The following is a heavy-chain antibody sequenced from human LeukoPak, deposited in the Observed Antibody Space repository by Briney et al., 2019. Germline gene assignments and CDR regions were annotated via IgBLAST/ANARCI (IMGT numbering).Heavy chain of an antibody. CDR1: GFTFSSYS. CDR2: ISSSSSYI. J-gene: IGHJ6*02. CDR3: ARDLRRQERNGMDV. D-gene: IGHD1-1*01. Sequence: PGGSLRLSCAASGFTFSSYSMNWVRQAPGKGLEWVSSISSSSSYIYYADSVKGRFTISRDNAKNSLYLQMNSLRAEDTAVYYCARDLRRQERNGMDVWGQGTTVAVS. V-gene: IGHV3-21*01.